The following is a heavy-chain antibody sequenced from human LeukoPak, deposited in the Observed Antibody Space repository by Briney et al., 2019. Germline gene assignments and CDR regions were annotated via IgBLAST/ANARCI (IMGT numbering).Heavy chain of an antibody. D-gene: IGHD3-16*02. CDR1: GGSFSGYY. J-gene: IGHJ3*02. CDR3: AREAVYYDYVWGSYRYKTGAFDI. CDR2: INHSGST. V-gene: IGHV4-34*01. Sequence: SETLSLTCAVYGGSFSGYYWSWIRQPPGKGLEWLGEINHSGSTNYNPSLKSRVTISVDTSKNQFSLKLSSVTAADTAVYYCAREAVYYDYVWGSYRYKTGAFDIWGQGTMVTVSS.